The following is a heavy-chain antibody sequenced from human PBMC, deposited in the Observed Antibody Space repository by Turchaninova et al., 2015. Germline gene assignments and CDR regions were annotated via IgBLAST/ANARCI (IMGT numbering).Heavy chain of an antibody. J-gene: IGHJ6*03. V-gene: IGHV1-69*01. CDR2: IIPACGAA. D-gene: IGHD2-8*01. CDR3: ARDRGQWRDSYYFDYYMDV. CDR1: GGPFSSYA. Sequence: QLQLVQSGAEVQTPGSSVHVSCKTSGGPFSSYAINRVPQAPGQGLEWRGGIIPACGAANEAQRLQGRVTITADEFTNTAYMELTSLRSEDTAVYYCARDRGQWRDSYYFDYYMDVWGKGTTVTVSS.